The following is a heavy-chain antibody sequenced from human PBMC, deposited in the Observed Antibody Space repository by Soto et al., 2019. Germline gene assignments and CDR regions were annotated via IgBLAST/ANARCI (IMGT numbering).Heavy chain of an antibody. Sequence: PXETLSLTCTVSGCSISSSSYYWGWIRQPPGKGLEWIGSIYYSGSTYYNPSLKSRVTISVDTSKNQFSLKLSSVTAADTAVYYCASIRITMIVVTYWGQGTLVTVSS. CDR1: GCSISSSSYY. CDR2: IYYSGST. D-gene: IGHD3-22*01. J-gene: IGHJ4*02. CDR3: ASIRITMIVVTY. V-gene: IGHV4-39*01.